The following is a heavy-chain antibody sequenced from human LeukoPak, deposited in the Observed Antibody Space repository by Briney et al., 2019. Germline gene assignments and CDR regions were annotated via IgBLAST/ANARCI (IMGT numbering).Heavy chain of an antibody. D-gene: IGHD3-3*01. J-gene: IGHJ4*02. Sequence: GGSLRLSCAASGFTFSSYWMHWVRQAPGKGLVWVSRINTDGSSTSYADSVKGRFTISRDNAKNTLYLQMNSLRAEDTAVYYCEGSGRYDDYWGRGTLVTVSS. CDR1: GFTFSSYW. V-gene: IGHV3-74*01. CDR2: INTDGSST. CDR3: EGSGRYDDY.